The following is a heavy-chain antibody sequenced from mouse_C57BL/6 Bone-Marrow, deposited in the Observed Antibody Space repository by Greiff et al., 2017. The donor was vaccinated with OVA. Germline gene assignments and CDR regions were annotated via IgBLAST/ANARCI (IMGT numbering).Heavy chain of an antibody. CDR2: ISNGGGST. J-gene: IGHJ3*01. Sequence: VKVVESGGGLVQPGGSLKLSCAASGFTFSDYYMYWVRQTPEKRLEWVAYISNGGGSTYYPDTVKGRFTISRDNAKNTLYLQMSRLKSEDTAMYYCARQTAYWGQGTLVTVSA. V-gene: IGHV5-12*01. CDR3: ARQTAY. CDR1: GFTFSDYY.